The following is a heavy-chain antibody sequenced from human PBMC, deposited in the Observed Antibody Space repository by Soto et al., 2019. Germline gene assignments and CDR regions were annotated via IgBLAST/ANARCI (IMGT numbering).Heavy chain of an antibody. V-gene: IGHV3-30*18. CDR1: GFTFSSHG. Sequence: QVQLVESGGGVVQPGRSLRLSCAASGFTFSSHGMHWVRQAPGKGLEWVTVISYDGSNKYYVDSVKGRFTISRDNSKNTLYLQMNSLRAEDTAVYYCAKDRHDYSNYFDHWGQGTLVTVSS. CDR3: AKDRHDYSNYFDH. D-gene: IGHD4-4*01. J-gene: IGHJ4*02. CDR2: ISYDGSNK.